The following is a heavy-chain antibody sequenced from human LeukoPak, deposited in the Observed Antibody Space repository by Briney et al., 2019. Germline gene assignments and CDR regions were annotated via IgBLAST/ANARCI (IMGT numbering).Heavy chain of an antibody. V-gene: IGHV1-2*02. CDR1: EYTFTGYF. CDR2: IYPNSGAT. J-gene: IGHJ4*02. Sequence: ASVKVSCKASEYTFTGYFMHWVRQAPGQGLEWMGYIYPNSGATKYAQKFQGRVTMTRDTSTSTAYMELSGLGSDDTAVYYCGTLLSNGPFDYWGQGSLVTVSS. CDR3: GTLLSNGPFDY.